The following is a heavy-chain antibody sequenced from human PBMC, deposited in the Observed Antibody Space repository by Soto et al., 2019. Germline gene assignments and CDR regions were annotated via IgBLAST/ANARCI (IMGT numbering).Heavy chain of an antibody. CDR3: ARGGYGGNSGLGHLAS. CDR1: GGSFSGYY. J-gene: IGHJ4*02. D-gene: IGHD2-21*02. Sequence: QVQLQQWGAGLLKPSETLSLTCAVYGGSFSGYYWSWIRQPPGEGLEWIGEINYSGSTNYNPSLVSRFTISVXTXKXQFSLNVSSVPAAGTAVYYCARGGYGGNSGLGHLASWGQGTLVTVSS. CDR2: INYSGST. V-gene: IGHV4-34*01.